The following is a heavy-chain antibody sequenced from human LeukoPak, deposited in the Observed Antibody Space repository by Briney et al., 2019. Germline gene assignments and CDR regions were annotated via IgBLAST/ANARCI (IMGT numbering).Heavy chain of an antibody. Sequence: PSETLSLTCAVYGGSFSGYYWSWIRQPPGKGLEWIGEINHSGSTNYNPSLKSRVTISVDTSKNQFSLKLSSVTAADTAVYYCARLFYYGGFDPWGQGTLVTVSS. CDR2: INHSGST. J-gene: IGHJ5*02. D-gene: IGHD1-26*01. V-gene: IGHV4-34*01. CDR1: GGSFSGYY. CDR3: ARLFYYGGFDP.